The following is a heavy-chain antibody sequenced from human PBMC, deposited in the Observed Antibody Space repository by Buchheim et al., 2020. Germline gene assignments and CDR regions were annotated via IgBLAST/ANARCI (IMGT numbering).Heavy chain of an antibody. CDR1: ELTFLSYA. CDR3: ATGHFGSSTYLYYYFDY. D-gene: IGHD3-10*01. V-gene: IGHV3-23*01. J-gene: IGHJ4*02. Sequence: EVQLLESGGGLIQPGGSLRLSRAVSELTFLSYAMHWVRQPPGRGLEWVSGMSTYGVNTYYVDSVMGRFTISRDNSRNTLSPQMNRLRAENTAVYYCATGHFGSSTYLYYYFDYWGQGTL. CDR2: MSTYGVNT.